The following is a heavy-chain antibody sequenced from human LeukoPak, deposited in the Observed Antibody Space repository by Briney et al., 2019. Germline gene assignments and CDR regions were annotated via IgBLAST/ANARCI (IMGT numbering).Heavy chain of an antibody. CDR1: GGTFSSYA. D-gene: IGHD3-16*01. CDR3: ARVGDTLGFDY. J-gene: IGHJ4*02. CDR2: IIPILGIA. Sequence: SVKVSCKASGGTFSSYAISWVRQAPGQGLEWMGRIIPILGIANHAQKFQGRVTITADKSTSTAYMELSSLRSEDTAVYYCARVGDTLGFDYWGQGTLVTVSS. V-gene: IGHV1-69*04.